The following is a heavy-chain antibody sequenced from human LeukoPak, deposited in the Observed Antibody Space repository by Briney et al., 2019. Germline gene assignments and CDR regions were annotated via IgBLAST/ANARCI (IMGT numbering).Heavy chain of an antibody. CDR2: IKSKTNGGTT. Sequence: GGSLRLSCAASGFTFSNAWMSWVRQAPGKGLEWVGRIKSKTNGGTTDYAAPVKGRFTISRDDSKNTLYLQMNSLKTEDTAVYYCTTGAYYGDYAEFDYWGQGTLVTVSS. D-gene: IGHD4-17*01. CDR1: GFTFSNAW. J-gene: IGHJ4*02. CDR3: TTGAYYGDYAEFDY. V-gene: IGHV3-15*01.